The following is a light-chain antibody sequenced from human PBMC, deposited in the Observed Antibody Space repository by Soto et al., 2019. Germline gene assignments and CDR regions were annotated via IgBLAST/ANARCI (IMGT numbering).Light chain of an antibody. CDR3: QHYVTSLTT. V-gene: IGKV3-20*01. CDR1: QSVTSNY. CDR2: GAS. Sequence: IGLKQPPGTLALSPGEGATLSCGASQSVTSNYLAWYQQKPGQAPRLLIFGASIRVKGIPDRFIGSGSGTDFTLTISRLEPEDFAVYYCQHYVTSLTTLGQGTNVDVK. J-gene: IGKJ1*01.